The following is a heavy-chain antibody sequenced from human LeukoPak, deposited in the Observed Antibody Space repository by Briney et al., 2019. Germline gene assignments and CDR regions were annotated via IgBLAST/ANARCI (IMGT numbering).Heavy chain of an antibody. CDR1: GYSISSGYY. D-gene: IGHD3-22*01. CDR2: IYHSGST. V-gene: IGHV4-38-2*02. J-gene: IGHJ4*02. Sequence: SETLSLTCTVSGYSISSGYYWGWIRQPPGKGLEWIGSIYHSGSTYYNPSLKSRVTISVDTSKNQFSLKLSSATAADTAVYYCARHRTIYYDSSGYWVWGQGTLVTVSS. CDR3: ARHRTIYYDSSGYWV.